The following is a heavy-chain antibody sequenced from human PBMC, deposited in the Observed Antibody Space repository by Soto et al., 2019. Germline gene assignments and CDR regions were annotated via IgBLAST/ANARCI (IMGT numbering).Heavy chain of an antibody. J-gene: IGHJ3*02. Sequence: ASVKVSCKASGGTFSSYAISWVRQAPGQGLEWMGGIIPIFGTANYAQKFQGRVTITADESTSTAYMELSSLRSEDTAVYYCARDWGLAYCGGDCSEGHAFDIWGQGTMVTVSS. CDR2: IIPIFGTA. CDR1: GGTFSSYA. V-gene: IGHV1-69*13. CDR3: ARDWGLAYCGGDCSEGHAFDI. D-gene: IGHD2-21*02.